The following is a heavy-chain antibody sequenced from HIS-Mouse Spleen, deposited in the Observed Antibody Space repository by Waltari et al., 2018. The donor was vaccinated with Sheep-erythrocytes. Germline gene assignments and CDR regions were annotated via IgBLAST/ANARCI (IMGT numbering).Heavy chain of an antibody. CDR3: ARLYYYDSSGYYFDY. CDR2: IYYSGST. J-gene: IGHJ4*02. Sequence: QLQLQESGPGLVKPSETLSLTCTVSGGSISRRRYSWGWIRKPPGTGLGWIGRIYYSGSTYYNPSLKSRVTISVDTSKNQFSLKLSSVTAADTAVYYCARLYYYDSSGYYFDYWGQGTLVTVSS. CDR1: GGSISRRRYS. V-gene: IGHV4-39*01. D-gene: IGHD3-22*01.